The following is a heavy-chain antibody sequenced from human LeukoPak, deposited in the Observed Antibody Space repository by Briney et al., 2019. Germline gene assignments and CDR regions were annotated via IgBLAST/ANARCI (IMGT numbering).Heavy chain of an antibody. CDR3: ARESYSVDAFDI. CDR1: GYTFTGYY. D-gene: IGHD1-26*01. Sequence: ASVKVSCKASGYTFTGYYMHWVRQAPGQGLEWMGWINPNSGGTNYAQKFQGRVTMTRDTSISTAYMELSRLRSDDTAVYYCARESYSVDAFDIWGQGTMVTVSS. CDR2: INPNSGGT. J-gene: IGHJ3*02. V-gene: IGHV1-2*02.